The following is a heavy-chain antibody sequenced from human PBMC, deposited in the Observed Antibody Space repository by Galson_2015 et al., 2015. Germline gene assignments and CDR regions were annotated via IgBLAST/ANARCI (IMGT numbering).Heavy chain of an antibody. Sequence: SLRLSCAASGFTFTSYGMQWVRQAPGKGLEWVALIWHDGSNKYYGDSVKGRFTISRDNSKNNLYLQMNSLRAEDTAVYYCARDNFGEQHLGALDIWGQGTMVTVSS. CDR3: ARDNFGEQHLGALDI. CDR1: GFTFTSYG. D-gene: IGHD6-13*01. J-gene: IGHJ3*02. CDR2: IWHDGSNK. V-gene: IGHV3-33*01.